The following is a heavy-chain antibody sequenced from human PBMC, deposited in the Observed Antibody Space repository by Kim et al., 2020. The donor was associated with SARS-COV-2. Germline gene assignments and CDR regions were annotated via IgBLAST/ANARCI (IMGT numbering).Heavy chain of an antibody. CDR3: ARPLGIAVAVFDY. V-gene: IGHV3-66*04. CDR1: GFTVSSKY. Sequence: GGSLRLSCAASGFTVSSKYMSWVRQAPGKGLEWVSVIYSGDSTYYADSVQGRFTISRDNSKNTLYLQMNSLRAEDTAVYYCARPLGIAVAVFDYWGQGTLVTVSS. CDR2: IYSGDST. J-gene: IGHJ4*02. D-gene: IGHD6-19*01.